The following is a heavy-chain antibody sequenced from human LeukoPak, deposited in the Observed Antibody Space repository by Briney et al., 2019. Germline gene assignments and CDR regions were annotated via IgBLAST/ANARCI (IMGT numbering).Heavy chain of an antibody. CDR2: ISGSGGST. CDR1: GFTFSGYA. CDR3: AKLDSPYYDFWSGQYYFDY. J-gene: IGHJ4*02. V-gene: IGHV3-23*01. D-gene: IGHD3-3*01. Sequence: GGSLRLSCAASGFTFSGYAMSWVRQAPGKGLEWVSAISGSGGSTYYADSVKGRFTISRDNSKNTLYLQMNSLRAEDTAVYYCAKLDSPYYDFWSGQYYFDYWGQGTLVTVSS.